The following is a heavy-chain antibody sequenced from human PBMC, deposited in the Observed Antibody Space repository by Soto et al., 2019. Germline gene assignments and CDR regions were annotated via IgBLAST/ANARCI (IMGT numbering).Heavy chain of an antibody. V-gene: IGHV4-31*03. CDR1: GGSISSGGYY. J-gene: IGHJ4*02. D-gene: IGHD3-10*01. CDR2: IYYSGST. Sequence: PSETLSLTCTVSGGSISSGGYYWSWIRQHPGKGLEWIGYIYYSGSTYYNPSLKSRVTISVDTSKNQFSLKLSFVTAADTAVYYCAREGRKTEPHFDYWGQGTLVTVSS. CDR3: AREGRKTEPHFDY.